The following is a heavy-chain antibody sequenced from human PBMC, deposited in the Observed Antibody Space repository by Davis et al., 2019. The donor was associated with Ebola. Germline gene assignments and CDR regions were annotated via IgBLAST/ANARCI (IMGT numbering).Heavy chain of an antibody. D-gene: IGHD6-19*01. J-gene: IGHJ4*02. CDR3: ARQYSTVWYHFDYFDY. CDR2: ISGSGGDT. CDR1: GFTFSSYA. Sequence: GESLKISCAASGFTFSSYAMSWVRQAPGKGLEWVSAISGSGGDTYYTDSVKGRFTVSRDNSKNTVFLQMNSLTAEDTAVYYCARQYSTVWYHFDYFDYWGQGIMVTVSS. V-gene: IGHV3-23*01.